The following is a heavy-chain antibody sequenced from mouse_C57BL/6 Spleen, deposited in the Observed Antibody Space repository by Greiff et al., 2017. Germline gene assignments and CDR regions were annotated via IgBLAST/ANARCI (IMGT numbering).Heavy chain of an antibody. V-gene: IGHV3-6*01. J-gene: IGHJ4*01. D-gene: IGHD2-3*01. Sequence: EVKLEESGPGLVKPSQSLSLTCSVTGYSITSGYYWNWIRQFPGNKLEWMGYISYDGSNNYNPSLKNLISITRDTSKTQFFLKLNSVTTEDTATYYCARDGYYLYYYAMDYWGQGTSVTVSS. CDR2: ISYDGSN. CDR3: ARDGYYLYYYAMDY. CDR1: GYSITSGYY.